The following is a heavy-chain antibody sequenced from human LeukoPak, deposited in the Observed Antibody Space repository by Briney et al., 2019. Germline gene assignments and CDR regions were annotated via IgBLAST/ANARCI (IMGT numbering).Heavy chain of an antibody. CDR1: GDSITNGGHY. V-gene: IGHV4-30-2*01. J-gene: IGHJ4*02. D-gene: IGHD6-13*01. CDR3: ARGGIAAVVYFDS. CDR2: IYHSGIT. Sequence: SQTLSLTCTVSGDSITNGGHYWNWIRQPPGKGLEWIGYIYHSGITNYNPSLKSRVTISVDRSKNQFSLNLSSVTAADTAVYYCARGGIAAVVYFDSWGQGALVTVSS.